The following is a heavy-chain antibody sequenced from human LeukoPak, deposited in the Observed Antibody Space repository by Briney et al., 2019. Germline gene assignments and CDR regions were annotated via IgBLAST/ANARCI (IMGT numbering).Heavy chain of an antibody. V-gene: IGHV3-15*01. Sequence: GGSLRLSCAASGFTFSNAWMSWVRQAAGKGLEWVGRVRNKAKGGTTDYAAPVKGRFTISRDDSKNTLYLQMNSLKTEDTAVYYCTTEGGVWGYHALDIWGQGTMVTVSS. CDR3: TTEGGVWGYHALDI. CDR2: VRNKAKGGTT. D-gene: IGHD3-16*01. J-gene: IGHJ3*02. CDR1: GFTFSNAW.